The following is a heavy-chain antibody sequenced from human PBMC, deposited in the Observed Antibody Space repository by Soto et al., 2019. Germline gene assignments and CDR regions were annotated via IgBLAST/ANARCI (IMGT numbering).Heavy chain of an antibody. CDR3: AKGAYYDSSGYYHYFDY. CDR2: ISGSGGST. D-gene: IGHD3-22*01. J-gene: IGHJ4*02. CDR1: GFTFSSYA. V-gene: IGHV3-23*01. Sequence: GGSLRLSCAASGFTFSSYAMSWVRQAPGKGLEWVSAISGSGGSTYYADSVKGRFTISRDNSKNTPYLQMNSLRAEDTAVYYCAKGAYYDSSGYYHYFDYWGQGTLVTVSS.